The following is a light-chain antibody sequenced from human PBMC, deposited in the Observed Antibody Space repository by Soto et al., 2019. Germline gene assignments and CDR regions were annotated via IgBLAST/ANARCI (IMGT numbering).Light chain of an antibody. V-gene: IGKV3-11*01. CDR1: QSVSSY. CDR2: DAS. CDR3: QQRKNWPPIT. J-gene: IGKJ5*01. Sequence: PGYIATSACGPSQSVSSYLAWYQQKPGQAPRLLIYDASNRATGIPARFSGSGSGTDFTLTIDNLHPEDFAIYYCQQRKNWPPITFGQGTRLEIK.